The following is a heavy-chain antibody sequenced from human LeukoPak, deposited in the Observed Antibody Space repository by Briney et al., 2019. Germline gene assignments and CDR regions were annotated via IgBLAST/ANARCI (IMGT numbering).Heavy chain of an antibody. D-gene: IGHD6-13*01. V-gene: IGHV4-34*01. Sequence: SETLSLTCAVYGGSFSGYYWSWIRQPPGKGLEWIGEINHSGSTNYNPSLKSRVTISVDTSKNQFSLKLSSVTAADTAVYYCASLPRIAAAGTGLDYWGQGTLVTFSS. CDR3: ASLPRIAAAGTGLDY. CDR2: INHSGST. CDR1: GGSFSGYY. J-gene: IGHJ4*02.